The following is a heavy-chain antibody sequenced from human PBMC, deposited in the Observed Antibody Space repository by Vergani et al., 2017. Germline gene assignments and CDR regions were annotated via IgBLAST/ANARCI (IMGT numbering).Heavy chain of an antibody. D-gene: IGHD2-2*01. CDR3: TRESRPAPFDP. CDR2: IRSKANSYAT. Sequence: EVQLVESGGGLVQPGGSLRLSCAASGFTFSGSAMHWVRQASGKGLEWVGRIRSKANSYATAYAASWKGRFTISRDDSKNTAYLQMNSLKTEDTAVYYCTRESRPAPFDPWGQGTLVTVSS. V-gene: IGHV3-73*01. J-gene: IGHJ5*02. CDR1: GFTFSGSA.